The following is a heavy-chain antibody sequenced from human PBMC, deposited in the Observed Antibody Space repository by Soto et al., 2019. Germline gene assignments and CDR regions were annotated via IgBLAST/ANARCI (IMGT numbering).Heavy chain of an antibody. D-gene: IGHD3-16*01. CDR2: IWFDGSKK. V-gene: IGHV3-33*01. J-gene: IGHJ5*02. Sequence: QVQLVESGGGVVQPGKSLRLSCAASGFKFRNYAIHWVRQAPGKGLEWLAVIWFDGSKKYYADSVKGRFTISRDNSKNTVYLDMNRLTADDSGVFYCARAHIMMILDRFDPWGHGTLVTVSS. CDR3: ARAHIMMILDRFDP. CDR1: GFKFRNYA.